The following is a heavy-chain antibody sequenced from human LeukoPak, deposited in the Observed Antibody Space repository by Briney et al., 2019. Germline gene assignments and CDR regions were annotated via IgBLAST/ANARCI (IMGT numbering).Heavy chain of an antibody. Sequence: PGGSLRLSCSASGFTFSSNAMHWVRQAPGKGLECVSAISSNGGSTYYADSVKGRFTISRDNSKNTLYLQMNSLRAEDTAVYYCARNEGGSYSAYWGRGTLVTVSS. CDR1: GFTFSSNA. D-gene: IGHD1-26*01. V-gene: IGHV3-64*04. J-gene: IGHJ4*02. CDR2: ISSNGGST. CDR3: ARNEGGSYSAY.